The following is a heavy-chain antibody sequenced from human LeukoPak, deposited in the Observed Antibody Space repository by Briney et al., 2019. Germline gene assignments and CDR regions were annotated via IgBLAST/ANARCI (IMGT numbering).Heavy chain of an antibody. CDR3: ARDWAWGGFDH. CDR1: GFTFTMFS. V-gene: IGHV3-74*01. D-gene: IGHD3-16*01. J-gene: IGHJ4*02. Sequence: SGGSLRLSCAASGFTFTMFSMNWLRQAPGKGLVWVSRIRTDGGTTYYADSVKGRFTVSRDNAKNTLYLQMNSLRVDDTAIYYCARDWAWGGFDHWGQGALVTVSP. CDR2: IRTDGGTT.